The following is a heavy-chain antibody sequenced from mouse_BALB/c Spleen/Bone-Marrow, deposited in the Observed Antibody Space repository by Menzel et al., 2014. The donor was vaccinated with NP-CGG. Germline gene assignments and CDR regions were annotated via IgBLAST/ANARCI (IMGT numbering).Heavy chain of an antibody. J-gene: IGHJ2*01. CDR3: ARYSSGYFDY. V-gene: IGHV5-9-4*01. CDR1: GFTFSYYG. CDR2: ISSGGSYT. Sequence: EVKVVESGGGLVKPGGSLKLSCTASGFTFSYYGMSWVRQSPEKRLEWVAEISSGGSYTYYPDTVTGRFTISRDNAKNTLYLEMSSLRSEDTAMYYCARYSSGYFDYWGQGTTLTVSS. D-gene: IGHD3-1*01.